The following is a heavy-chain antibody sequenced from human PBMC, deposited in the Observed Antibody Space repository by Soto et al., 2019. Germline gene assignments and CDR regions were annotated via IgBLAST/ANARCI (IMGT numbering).Heavy chain of an antibody. CDR1: GYTFTGYY. V-gene: IGHV1-2*02. CDR3: ARVPLGIVVVPAARYGMDV. D-gene: IGHD2-2*03. Sequence: ASVKVSCKASGYTFTGYYMHWVRQAPGQGLEWMGWINPNSGGTNYAQKFQGRVTMTRDTSISTAYMELSRLRSDDTAVYYCARVPLGIVVVPAARYGMDVWGQGTTVTVS. J-gene: IGHJ6*02. CDR2: INPNSGGT.